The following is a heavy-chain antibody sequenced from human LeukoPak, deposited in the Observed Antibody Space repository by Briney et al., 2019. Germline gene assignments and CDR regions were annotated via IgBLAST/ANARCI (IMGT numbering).Heavy chain of an antibody. D-gene: IGHD6-13*01. CDR2: IIPIFGTA. CDR1: GYTFTSYA. J-gene: IGHJ5*02. V-gene: IGHV1-69*06. Sequence: GASVKVSCKASGYTFTSYASSWVRQAPGQGLEWMGGIIPIFGTANYAQKFQGRVTITADKSTSTAYMELSSLRSEDTAVYYCARDPGNQQLVRGDWFDPWGQGTLVTVSS. CDR3: ARDPGNQQLVRGDWFDP.